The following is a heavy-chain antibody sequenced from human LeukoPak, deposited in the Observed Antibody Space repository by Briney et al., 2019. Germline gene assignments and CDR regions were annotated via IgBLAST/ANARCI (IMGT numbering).Heavy chain of an antibody. V-gene: IGHV3-7*05. CDR1: GFIFRRYW. Sequence: PGGSLRLSCAASGFIFRRYWMTWVRQAPGKGLEWVANIKQDGSEKNYLDSVRCRFTISRDDARNSLYLQMDSLRVEDTAVYYCARDKSIPNLDAFDIWGQGTMVTVSS. J-gene: IGHJ3*02. CDR2: IKQDGSEK. D-gene: IGHD1-14*01. CDR3: ARDKSIPNLDAFDI.